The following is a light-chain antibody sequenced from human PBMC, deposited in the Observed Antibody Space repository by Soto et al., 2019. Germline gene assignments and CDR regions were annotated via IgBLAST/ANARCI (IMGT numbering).Light chain of an antibody. CDR2: AAS. CDR3: LQYNGYYRT. J-gene: IGKJ1*01. Sequence: DIQMTQSPSSLSASVGDRVTITCRASQGITYYLAWYQQKPGKVPKLLIYAASTLQSGVPSRFSGGGSGADFTLTISSLQADDFATYYCLQYNGYYRTFGQGTKVDIK. CDR1: QGITYY. V-gene: IGKV1-27*01.